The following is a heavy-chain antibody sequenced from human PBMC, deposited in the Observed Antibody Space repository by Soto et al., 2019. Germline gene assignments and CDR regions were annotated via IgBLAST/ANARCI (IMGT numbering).Heavy chain of an antibody. CDR2: VYSSGTT. D-gene: IGHD3-10*01. CDR1: GGSINSYW. J-gene: IGHJ6*02. Sequence: SETLSLTCTVSGGSINSYWWSWIRQPAGKGLEWIGRVYSSGTTDYNPSLNSRVTMSVDTSKNQFSLKLSSVTAADTAVYYCARDQSYYGSGGLPAYYYYYGMDVWGQGTTVTVS. V-gene: IGHV4-4*07. CDR3: ARDQSYYGSGGLPAYYYYYGMDV.